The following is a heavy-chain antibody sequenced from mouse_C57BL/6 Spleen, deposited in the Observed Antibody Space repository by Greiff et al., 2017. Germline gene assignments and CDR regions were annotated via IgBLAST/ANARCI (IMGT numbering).Heavy chain of an antibody. J-gene: IGHJ2*01. CDR1: GYTFTSYW. CDR3: AREEDYDGDFDY. D-gene: IGHD2-4*01. V-gene: IGHV1-69*01. CDR2: IDPSDSYT. Sequence: QVQLQQPGAELVMPGASVKLSCKASGYTFTSYWMHWVKQRPGQGLEWIGEIDPSDSYTNYNQKFKGKSTLTVDKSSSTAYMQLSSLTSEDSAVYYCAREEDYDGDFDYWGQGTTLTVAS.